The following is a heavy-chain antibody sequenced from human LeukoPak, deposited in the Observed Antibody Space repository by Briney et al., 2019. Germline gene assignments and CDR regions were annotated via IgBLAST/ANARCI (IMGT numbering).Heavy chain of an antibody. CDR3: ARGRYYYDSSGYCPLDY. CDR1: GFTFSSYG. J-gene: IGHJ4*02. V-gene: IGHV3-33*01. Sequence: GGSLRLSCAASGFTFSSYGMHWVRQAPGKGLVWVAVLWYDGSNKYYADSVKGRFTISRDNSKNTLYLQMNSLRAEDTAVYYCARGRYYYDSSGYCPLDYWGQGTLVTVSS. D-gene: IGHD3-22*01. CDR2: LWYDGSNK.